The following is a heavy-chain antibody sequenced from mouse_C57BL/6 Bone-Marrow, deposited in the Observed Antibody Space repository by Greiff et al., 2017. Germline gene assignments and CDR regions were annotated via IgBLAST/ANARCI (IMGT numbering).Heavy chain of an antibody. CDR3: AIHYYGSSWFAY. CDR2: INPSTGGT. J-gene: IGHJ3*01. Sequence: VQLQQSGPELVKPGASVKLSCKASGYSFTGYYMNWVKQSPEKSLEWIGEINPSTGGTTYNQKFKAKATLTVDKSSSTAYMQLKSLTSEDSAVYYCAIHYYGSSWFAYWGQGTLVTVSA. D-gene: IGHD1-1*01. CDR1: GYSFTGYY. V-gene: IGHV1-42*01.